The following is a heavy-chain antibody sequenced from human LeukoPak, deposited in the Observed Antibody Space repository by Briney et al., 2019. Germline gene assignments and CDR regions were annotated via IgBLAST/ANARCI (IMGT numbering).Heavy chain of an antibody. J-gene: IGHJ4*02. V-gene: IGHV4-30-4*01. Sequence: SETLSLTCTVSGGSISSDNYQWSWIRQPPGKGLEWMGYINYSGSTYYSPSLKSRVTISVDTSKNQFFLKLSSVTAADTAVYYCARQIAVAGKAGFDYWGQGTPVTVSS. CDR1: GGSISSDNYQ. CDR3: ARQIAVAGKAGFDY. CDR2: INYSGST. D-gene: IGHD6-19*01.